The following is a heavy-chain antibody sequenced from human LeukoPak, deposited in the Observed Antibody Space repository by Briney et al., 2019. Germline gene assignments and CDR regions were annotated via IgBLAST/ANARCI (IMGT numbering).Heavy chain of an antibody. D-gene: IGHD6-13*01. Sequence: GGSLRLSRAASGFTFSRYWMHWVRQAPGKGLVWVSRINTDGTSSSYADFVKGRFTISRDNSKNTLYLQMNSPRAEDTAVYYCARVEGEGYSSSWYPVPVDYWGQGTLVTVSS. CDR2: INTDGTSS. V-gene: IGHV3-74*01. CDR3: ARVEGEGYSSSWYPVPVDY. J-gene: IGHJ4*02. CDR1: GFTFSRYW.